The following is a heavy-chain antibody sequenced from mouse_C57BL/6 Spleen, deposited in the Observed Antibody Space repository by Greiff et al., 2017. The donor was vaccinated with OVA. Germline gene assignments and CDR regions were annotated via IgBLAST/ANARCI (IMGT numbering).Heavy chain of an antibody. D-gene: IGHD1-1*01. Sequence: VHLVESGPELVKPGASVKISCKASGYAFSSSWMNWVKQRPGKGLEWIGRIYPGDGDTNYNGKFKGKATLTADKSSSTAYMQLSSLTSEDSAVYFCARMDYYGSSYWYFDVWGTGTTVTVSS. CDR2: IYPGDGDT. V-gene: IGHV1-82*01. CDR3: ARMDYYGSSYWYFDV. J-gene: IGHJ1*03. CDR1: GYAFSSSW.